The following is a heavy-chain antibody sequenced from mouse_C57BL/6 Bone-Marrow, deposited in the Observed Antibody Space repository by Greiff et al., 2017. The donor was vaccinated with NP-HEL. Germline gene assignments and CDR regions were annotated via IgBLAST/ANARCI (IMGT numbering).Heavy chain of an antibody. CDR3: ARTPGYDETDPYFDY. CDR1: GFSLTSYA. Sequence: QVQLKESGPGLVAPSQSLSITCTVSGFSLTSYAISWVRQPPGKGLERLGVIWTGGGTNYNSALKSRLSISKDNSKSQVFLKMNSLQTDDTARYYCARTPGYDETDPYFDYWGQGTTLTVSS. J-gene: IGHJ2*01. D-gene: IGHD2-2*01. CDR2: IWTGGGT. V-gene: IGHV2-9-1*01.